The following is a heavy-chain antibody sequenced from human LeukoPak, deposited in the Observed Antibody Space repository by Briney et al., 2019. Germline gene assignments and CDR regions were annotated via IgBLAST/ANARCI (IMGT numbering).Heavy chain of an antibody. D-gene: IGHD3-22*01. CDR3: ARGRGSSGYYHGGEWFDP. CDR2: IFYSGST. CDR1: GGSITPYY. V-gene: IGHV4-59*01. J-gene: IGHJ5*02. Sequence: SETLSLTCSVSGGSITPYYWSWIRQPPGKGLEWIGYIFYSGSTNFNPSLKSRVTMSVDTSKNQFSLNLSSVTAADTAVYYCARGRGSSGYYHGGEWFDPWGQGTLVTVSS.